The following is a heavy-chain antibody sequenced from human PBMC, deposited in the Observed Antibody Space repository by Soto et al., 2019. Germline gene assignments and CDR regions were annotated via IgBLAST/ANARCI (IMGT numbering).Heavy chain of an antibody. V-gene: IGHV3-23*01. D-gene: IGHD3-16*02. CDR2: ISGSGGST. Sequence: GGSLRLSCAASGFTFSSYAMSWVRQAPGKGLEWVSAISGSGGSTYYADSVKGRFTISRDNSKNTLYLQMNSLRAEDTAVYYCAKERRDYVWGSYRQRGYWGQGTLVTVSS. CDR3: AKERRDYVWGSYRQRGY. J-gene: IGHJ4*02. CDR1: GFTFSSYA.